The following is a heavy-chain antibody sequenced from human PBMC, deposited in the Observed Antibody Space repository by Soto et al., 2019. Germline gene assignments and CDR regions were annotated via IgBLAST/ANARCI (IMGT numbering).Heavy chain of an antibody. CDR1: GYTFTSYY. CDR2: INPSGGST. J-gene: IGHJ5*02. V-gene: IGHV1-46*01. Sequence: QVQLVQSGAEVKKTGASVKVSCKASGYTFTSYYMHWVRQAPGQGLEWMGIINPSGGSTSYAQKFQGRVTMTRDTSTSTVYMELSSLRSEDTAVYYCARARRAAGRSNWFDPWGQGTLVTVSS. CDR3: ARARRAAGRSNWFDP. D-gene: IGHD6-13*01.